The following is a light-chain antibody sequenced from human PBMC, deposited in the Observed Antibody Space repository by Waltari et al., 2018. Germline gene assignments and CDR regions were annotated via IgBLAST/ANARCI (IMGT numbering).Light chain of an antibody. V-gene: IGLV2-11*01. CDR3: CAFAATPL. J-gene: IGLJ3*02. CDR1: GGAVRGSSY. CDR2: DIY. Sequence: QSALTQPRSVSGSPGQSVTIPCPGTGGAVRGSSYVSWSQQHPGKAPKLIIYDIYKRPSGVPDRFSGSKSDNTASLTISGLQAEDEADFFCCAFAATPLFGGGTKLTVL.